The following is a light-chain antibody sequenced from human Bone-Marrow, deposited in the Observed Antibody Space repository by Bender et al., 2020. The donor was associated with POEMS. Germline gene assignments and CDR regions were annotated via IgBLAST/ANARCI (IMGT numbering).Light chain of an antibody. Sequence: QSVLTQPPSASGTPGQRVTISCSGSSSSIGSHTVDWYQQLPGTAPKLLIYNNNQRPSGVPDRFSGSRSGTSASLAISGLQSEDEADYYCSSYTSSSTLDVVFGGGTKLTVL. CDR1: SSSIGSHT. CDR3: SSYTSSSTLDVV. CDR2: NNN. J-gene: IGLJ2*01. V-gene: IGLV1-44*01.